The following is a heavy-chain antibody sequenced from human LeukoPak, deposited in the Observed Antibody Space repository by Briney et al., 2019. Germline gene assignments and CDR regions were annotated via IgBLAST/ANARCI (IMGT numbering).Heavy chain of an antibody. D-gene: IGHD2-2*01. CDR2: ISGSGGST. CDR1: GFTFSSYA. J-gene: IGHJ6*03. CDR3: AKGGYCSSTSCYYYYYYYMDV. V-gene: IGHV3-23*01. Sequence: PGGSLRLSCAASGFTFSSYAMSWVRQAPGKGLEWVSAISGSGGSTYYADSVKGRFTISRDNSKNTLYLQMNSLRAEDTAVYYCAKGGYCSSTSCYYYYYYYMDVWGKGTTVTVSS.